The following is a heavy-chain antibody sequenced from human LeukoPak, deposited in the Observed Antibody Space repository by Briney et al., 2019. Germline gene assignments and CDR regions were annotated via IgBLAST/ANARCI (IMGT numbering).Heavy chain of an antibody. Sequence: PGGSLRLSCAASGFTFSDYYMSWIRQAPGKGLEWVSYISSSGSTIYYADSVKGRFTISRDNAKNSLYLQMNSLRAEDTAVYYCARDLMEIAAAGSIDPWGQGTTVTVSS. CDR2: ISSSGSTI. V-gene: IGHV3-11*01. CDR3: ARDLMEIAAAGSIDP. J-gene: IGHJ6*02. D-gene: IGHD6-13*01. CDR1: GFTFSDYY.